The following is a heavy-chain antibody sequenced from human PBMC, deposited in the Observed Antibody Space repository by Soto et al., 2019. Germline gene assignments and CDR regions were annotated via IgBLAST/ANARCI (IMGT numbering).Heavy chain of an antibody. CDR3: ARDGAFLVYSGVPNWFDP. J-gene: IGHJ5*02. V-gene: IGHV1-69*08. Sequence: QVQLVQSGAEVKKPGSSVKVSCKASGGTFSSYTISWVRQAPGQGLEWMGRIIPIYGIANYAQKFQGRVTITADKSTSTAYMELSSVRSEDTAVYYCARDGAFLVYSGVPNWFDPWGQGTLVTVSS. CDR2: IIPIYGIA. CDR1: GGTFSSYT. D-gene: IGHD4-4*01.